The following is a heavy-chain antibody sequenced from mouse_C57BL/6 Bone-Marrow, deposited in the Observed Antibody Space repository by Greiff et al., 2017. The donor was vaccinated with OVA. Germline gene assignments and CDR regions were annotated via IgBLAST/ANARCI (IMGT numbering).Heavy chain of an antibody. Sequence: QVQLQQPGAELVRPGSSVKLSCKASGYTFTSYWMHWVKQRPIQGLEWIGNIDPSDSETHYNQKFKDKATLTVDKSSRTAYMQLSSLTSEDSAVYYCARGGWLLPDYWGQGTTLTVSS. D-gene: IGHD2-3*01. CDR3: ARGGWLLPDY. CDR2: IDPSDSET. CDR1: GYTFTSYW. J-gene: IGHJ2*01. V-gene: IGHV1-52*01.